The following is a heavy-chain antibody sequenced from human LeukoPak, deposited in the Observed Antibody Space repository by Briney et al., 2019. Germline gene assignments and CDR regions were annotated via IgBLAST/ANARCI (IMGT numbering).Heavy chain of an antibody. J-gene: IGHJ4*02. D-gene: IGHD2-2*01. CDR1: GYSISSGYY. CDR3: ARVLVVVPAATFDY. V-gene: IGHV4-38-2*02. Sequence: SETLSLTCTVSGYSISSGYYWGWIRRPPGKGLEWIGSIYHSGSTYYNPSLKSRVTISVDTSKNQFSLKLSSVTAADTAVYYCARVLVVVPAATFDYWGQGTLVTVSS. CDR2: IYHSGST.